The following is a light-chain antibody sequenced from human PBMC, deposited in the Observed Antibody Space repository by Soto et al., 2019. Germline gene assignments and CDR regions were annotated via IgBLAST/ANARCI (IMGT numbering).Light chain of an antibody. CDR2: DAS. J-gene: IGKJ1*01. V-gene: IGKV1-5*01. CDR3: QQYNSNSPWT. CDR1: QSISSW. Sequence: DIKMNQSPSTLSASVGDRVTITCRASQSISSWLAWYQQKPGKAPKLLIYDASTLESGVPSRFSGSGSGTEFTLTISSLQPDDFATYYYQQYNSNSPWTFGQGTKV.